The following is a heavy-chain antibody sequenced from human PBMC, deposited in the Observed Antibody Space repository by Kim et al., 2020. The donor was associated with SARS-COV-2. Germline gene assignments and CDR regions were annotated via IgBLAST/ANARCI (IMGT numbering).Heavy chain of an antibody. J-gene: IGHJ6*02. V-gene: IGHV2-5*02. CDR2: IYWDDDK. D-gene: IGHD1-26*01. Sequence: SGPTLVNPTQTLTLTCTFSGFSLSTSGVGVGWIRQPPGKALEWLALIYWDDDKRYSPSLKSRLTITKDTSKNQVVLTMTNMDPVDTATYYCAHNGGSYPSRYYGMDVWGQGTTVTVSS. CDR3: AHNGGSYPSRYYGMDV. CDR1: GFSLSTSGVG.